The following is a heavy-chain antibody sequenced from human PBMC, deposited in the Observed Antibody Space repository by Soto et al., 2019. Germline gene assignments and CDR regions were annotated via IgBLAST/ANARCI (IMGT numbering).Heavy chain of an antibody. Sequence: VQVVASGGGLVQPGRSLRLSCAVSGFRFEQYVMHWVRQGPGKGLECVSTVSPTGDTVAYADSVEGRFTVSRDNAKNSLSLQMNSLKGDDTAFYYCLKDAPNGSIADWGQGTLVTVSS. CDR1: GFRFEQYV. CDR2: VSPTGDTV. V-gene: IGHV3-9*01. D-gene: IGHD3-10*01. J-gene: IGHJ4*02. CDR3: LKDAPNGSIAD.